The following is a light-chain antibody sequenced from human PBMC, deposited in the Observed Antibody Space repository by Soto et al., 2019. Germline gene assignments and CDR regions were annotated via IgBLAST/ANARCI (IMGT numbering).Light chain of an antibody. CDR3: GAYAGTYTPYV. Sequence: QSALTQPPSVSGSPGQSVTISCTGTSSDVGGYNYVSWYQQHTGKAPRLMIYDVTKRPSGVPDRFSGSKSGNTASLTISGLQAEDEADYYCGAYAGTYTPYVFGTGTKV. J-gene: IGLJ1*01. CDR1: SSDVGGYNY. CDR2: DVT. V-gene: IGLV2-11*01.